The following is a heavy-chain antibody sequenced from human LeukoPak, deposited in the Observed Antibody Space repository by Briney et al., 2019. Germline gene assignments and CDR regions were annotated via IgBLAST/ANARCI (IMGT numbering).Heavy chain of an antibody. CDR3: ARDGPRGDYDFWSGYYNFDY. D-gene: IGHD3-3*01. J-gene: IGHJ4*02. V-gene: IGHV4-59*01. CDR2: IYYSGST. Sequence: SETLSLTCTVSGGSISSYYWSWIRQPPGKGLEWIGYIYYSGSTNYNPSLKSRVTISVDTSKNQFSLKLSSVTAADTAVYYCARDGPRGDYDFWSGYYNFDYWGQGTLVTVSS. CDR1: GGSISSYY.